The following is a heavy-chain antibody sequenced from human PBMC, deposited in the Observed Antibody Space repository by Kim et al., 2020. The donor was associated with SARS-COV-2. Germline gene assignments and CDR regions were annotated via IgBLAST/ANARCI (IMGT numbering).Heavy chain of an antibody. Sequence: SETLSLTCTVSGGSINSYHWSWIRQPPGKGLEWIGYISNSGGTIYIPSLRSRVTISVDTSKNQFFLKLSSVTATDTAVYYCARHEYSSGMPSFDYWGQGTLVTVSS. CDR3: ARHEYSSGMPSFDY. CDR1: GGSINSYH. CDR2: ISNSGGT. D-gene: IGHD3-10*01. V-gene: IGHV4-59*08. J-gene: IGHJ4*02.